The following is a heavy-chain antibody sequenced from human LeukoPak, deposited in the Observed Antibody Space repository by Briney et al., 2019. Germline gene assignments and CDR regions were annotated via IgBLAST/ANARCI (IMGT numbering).Heavy chain of an antibody. V-gene: IGHV3-74*01. D-gene: IGHD6-13*01. CDR2: ISTDVTAT. Sequence: GGSLRLSCAASGLIISSHWMHWVRQAPGKGLVWVSRISTDVTATSYADSVKGRFTISRDNAKNTLYLQMNSLRAEDTAVYYCVRGSATWYNAFDIWGQGTMVAVSS. CDR1: GLIISSHW. J-gene: IGHJ3*02. CDR3: VRGSATWYNAFDI.